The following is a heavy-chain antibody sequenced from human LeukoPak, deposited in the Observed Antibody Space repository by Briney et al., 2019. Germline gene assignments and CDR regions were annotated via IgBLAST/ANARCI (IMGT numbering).Heavy chain of an antibody. Sequence: GGSLRLSCAASGFTFSSYGMSWVRQAPGKGLEWVSAISGSGGSTYYADSVKGRFTISRDNSKNTLYLQMNSLRAEDMAVYYCARDYYDILTGAFDIWGQGTMVTVSS. J-gene: IGHJ3*02. CDR3: ARDYYDILTGAFDI. V-gene: IGHV3-23*01. D-gene: IGHD3-9*01. CDR1: GFTFSSYG. CDR2: ISGSGGST.